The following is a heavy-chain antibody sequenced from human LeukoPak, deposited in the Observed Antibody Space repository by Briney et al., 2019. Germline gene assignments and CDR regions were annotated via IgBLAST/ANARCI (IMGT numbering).Heavy chain of an antibody. V-gene: IGHV3-15*01. CDR3: TTDLGTYYHGSQRLIPIDY. J-gene: IGHJ4*02. D-gene: IGHD3-10*01. CDR1: GFTITNAW. Sequence: GGSLRLSCVDSGFTITNAWMCWVRQAQGKGLEWIGRIKSNTDGETTNYAEPVRGRFTISRDDSKSAVYLKMNSLKIEDTAVYYCTTDLGTYYHGSQRLIPIDYWGQGTLVTVSS. CDR2: IKSNTDGETT.